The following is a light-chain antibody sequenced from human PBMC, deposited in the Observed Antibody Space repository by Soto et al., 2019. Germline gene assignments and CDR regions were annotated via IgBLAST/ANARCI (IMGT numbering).Light chain of an antibody. CDR2: KVF. Sequence: DVVMTQSPVSLAVTPGQPASFSCRSSQSLVYSDGRTYLNWFHQRPGQSQTPIVHKVFILDSGGPGTFSVGGSCSDFTLTISSVEAEDVGVSYGKQGSDWPWTVGQGTRLEIK. V-gene: IGKV2-30*01. CDR3: KQGSDWPWT. CDR1: QSLVYSDGRTY. J-gene: IGKJ2*02.